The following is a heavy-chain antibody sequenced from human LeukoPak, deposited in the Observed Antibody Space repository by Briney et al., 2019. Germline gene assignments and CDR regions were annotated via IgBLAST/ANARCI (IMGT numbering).Heavy chain of an antibody. J-gene: IGHJ5*02. D-gene: IGHD6-13*01. V-gene: IGHV4-39*07. CDR2: IYYSGST. CDR1: GGSTSSSSYY. CDR3: ARELRSWSSNWFDP. Sequence: SETLSLTCTVSGGSTSSSSYYWGWIRQPPGKGLEWIGSIYYSGSTYYNPSLKSRVTISVDTSKNQFSLKLSSVTAADTAVYYCARELRSWSSNWFDPWGQGTLVTVSS.